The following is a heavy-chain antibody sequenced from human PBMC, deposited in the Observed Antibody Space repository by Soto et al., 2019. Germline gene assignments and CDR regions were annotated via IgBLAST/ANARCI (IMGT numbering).Heavy chain of an antibody. CDR3: ASTQGDPVLGKNCFDP. D-gene: IGHD3-16*01. V-gene: IGHV1-18*01. J-gene: IGHJ5*02. Sequence: ASVKVSCKASGYTFTSYGISWVRQAPGQGLEWMGWISAYNGNTNYAQKLQGRVTMTTDTSTSTASLKLSSVTAADTAVYYCASTQGDPVLGKNCFDPVGQGTLVTVSS. CDR1: GYTFTSYG. CDR2: ISAYNGNT.